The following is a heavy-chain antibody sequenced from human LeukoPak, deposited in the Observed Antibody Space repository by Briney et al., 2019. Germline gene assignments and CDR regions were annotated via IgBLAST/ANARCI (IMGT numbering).Heavy chain of an antibody. V-gene: IGHV3-48*03. CDR3: ASRSKRQQWLGGLGY. CDR1: GFTFSSYE. J-gene: IGHJ4*02. Sequence: GGSLRLSCAASGFTFSSYEMNWVRQAPGKGLEWVSYISSSGSTIYYADSVKGRFTISRDNAKNSLYLQMNSLRAEDTAVYYCASRSKRQQWLGGLGYWGQGTLVTVSS. CDR2: ISSSGSTI. D-gene: IGHD6-19*01.